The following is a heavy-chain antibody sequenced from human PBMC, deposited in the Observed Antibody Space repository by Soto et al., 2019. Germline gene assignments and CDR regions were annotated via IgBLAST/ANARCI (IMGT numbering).Heavy chain of an antibody. V-gene: IGHV2-26*01. J-gene: IGHJ2*01. CDR1: GLSLSNGRMG. CDR3: AKITDSWYFDL. D-gene: IGHD3-16*01. Sequence: KESGPVLVKPTEALTLTCSVSGLSLSNGRMGVSWIRQPPGKALEWLAHIFSNDEKSYSTSLKSRLTISTDTSKSLVVLIMTNMDPVDTATYFCAKITDSWYFDLWGRGSLVTVSS. CDR2: IFSNDEK.